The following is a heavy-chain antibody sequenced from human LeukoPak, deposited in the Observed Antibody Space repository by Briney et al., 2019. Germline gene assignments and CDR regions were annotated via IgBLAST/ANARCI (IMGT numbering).Heavy chain of an antibody. J-gene: IGHJ4*02. Sequence: SVKVSCKASGGTFSSYAISWVRQAPGQGLEWMGRIIPIFGIANYAQKFQGRVTITADKSTSTAYMELSSLRSEDTAVYHCASGGGYCSGGSCPIDYWGQGTLVTVSS. CDR1: GGTFSSYA. V-gene: IGHV1-69*04. CDR3: ASGGGYCSGGSCPIDY. CDR2: IIPIFGIA. D-gene: IGHD2-15*01.